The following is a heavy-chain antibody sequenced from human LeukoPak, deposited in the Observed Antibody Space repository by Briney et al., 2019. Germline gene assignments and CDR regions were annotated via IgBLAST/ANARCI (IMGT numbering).Heavy chain of an antibody. CDR1: GYTFTSYY. J-gene: IGHJ4*02. D-gene: IGHD2/OR15-2a*01. Sequence: ASVEVSCKASGYTFTSYYMHWVRQAPGQGLEWMGIINPSGGSTSYAQKFQGRVTMTRDTSTSTVYMELSSLRSEDTAVYYCARDLRGVRVYAYWGQGTLVTVSS. CDR3: ARDLRGVRVYAY. V-gene: IGHV1-46*01. CDR2: INPSGGST.